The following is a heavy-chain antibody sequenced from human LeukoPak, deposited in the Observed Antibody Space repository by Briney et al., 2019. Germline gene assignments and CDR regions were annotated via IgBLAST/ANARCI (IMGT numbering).Heavy chain of an antibody. CDR2: ISAYNGNT. CDR1: GYTFTSYG. J-gene: IGHJ4*02. V-gene: IGHV1-18*01. CDR3: ARLRAQDWLLHYY. D-gene: IGHD3/OR15-3a*01. Sequence: GASVKDSCKASGYTFTSYGISWVRQAPGQGLEWMGWISAYNGNTNYAQKLQGRVTMTTDTTTSTAYMELRSLRSDDTDVYYGARLRAQDWLLHYYWGQGTLVTVSS.